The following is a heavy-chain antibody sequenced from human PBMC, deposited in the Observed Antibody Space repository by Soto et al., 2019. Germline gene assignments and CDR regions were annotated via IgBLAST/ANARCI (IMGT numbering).Heavy chain of an antibody. CDR1: GFTFSSYG. CDR3: ATTGPY. V-gene: IGHV3-33*01. Sequence: GSLRLSCAASGFTFSSYGMHWVRQAPGKGLEWVAVIWFDGSNKFYADSVKGRFTISRDNSKNTVSLQMNSLRDEDSAAYYCATTGPYWGQGTPVTVSS. J-gene: IGHJ4*02. CDR2: IWFDGSNK.